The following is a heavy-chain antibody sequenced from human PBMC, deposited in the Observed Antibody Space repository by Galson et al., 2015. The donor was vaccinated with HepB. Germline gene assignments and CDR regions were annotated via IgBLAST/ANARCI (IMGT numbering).Heavy chain of an antibody. V-gene: IGHV6-1*01. CDR1: GDSVSSNTAA. Sequence: CAISGDSVSSNTAAWIWIRQSPSRGLEWLGRTFYRSKWFNDYAFSVRSRISINPDTSRNHFSLQLNSVTPEDTAVYYCARQPYSGSGSSFDYWGQGILVTVAS. CDR3: ARQPYSGSGSSFDY. CDR2: TFYRSKWFN. D-gene: IGHD3-10*01. J-gene: IGHJ4*02.